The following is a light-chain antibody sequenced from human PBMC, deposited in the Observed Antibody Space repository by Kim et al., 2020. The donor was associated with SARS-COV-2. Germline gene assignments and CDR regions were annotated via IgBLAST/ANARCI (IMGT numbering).Light chain of an antibody. Sequence: GQTVRITCQGDSLRSYYASWYQQKPGQAPVLVIYGKNNRPSGIPDRFSGSSLGNTASLTITGAQAEDEADYYCNSRDSSGNHLNWVFGGGTQLTVL. CDR3: NSRDSSGNHLNWV. CDR1: SLRSYY. J-gene: IGLJ3*02. V-gene: IGLV3-19*01. CDR2: GKN.